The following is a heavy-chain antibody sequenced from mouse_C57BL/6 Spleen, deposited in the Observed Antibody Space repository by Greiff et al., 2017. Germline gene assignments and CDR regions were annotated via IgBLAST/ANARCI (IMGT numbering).Heavy chain of an antibody. J-gene: IGHJ1*03. Sequence: EVKLMESGGGLVQPGGSMKLSCVASGFTFSNYWMNWVRQSPEQGLEWVAQIRLKSDNYATHYAESVKGRFTISRDDSKSSMHLRMNNLRAEDTGIYYCTGGGPRQYFDVWGTGTTVTVSS. D-gene: IGHD3-3*01. CDR3: TGGGPRQYFDV. CDR2: IRLKSDNYAT. CDR1: GFTFSNYW. V-gene: IGHV6-3*01.